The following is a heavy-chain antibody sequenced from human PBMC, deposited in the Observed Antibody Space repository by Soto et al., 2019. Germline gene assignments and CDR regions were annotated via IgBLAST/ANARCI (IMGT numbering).Heavy chain of an antibody. D-gene: IGHD2-2*01. CDR2: IDWNSGSV. J-gene: IGHJ6*02. V-gene: IGHV3-9*01. Sequence: EVQLVESGGGLDQRGRSLRLSCAASGFTFDDYAMHWVRQAPGKGLEWVAGIDWNSGSVDYADSVKGRVTISRDNADMSLFLQMKSLRTEDTAYYYCVKGRGSYQVKYGMDVWGQGTAVTVSS. CDR1: GFTFDDYA. CDR3: VKGRGSYQVKYGMDV.